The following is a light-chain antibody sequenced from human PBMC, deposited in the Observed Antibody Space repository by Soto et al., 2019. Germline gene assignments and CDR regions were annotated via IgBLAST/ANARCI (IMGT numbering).Light chain of an antibody. CDR2: DVS. Sequence: QSALTQPASVSGSPGQSITISCAGTSSDIGSYNYVSWYQQNPSKAPKLMIYDVSNRPSGISNRFSASKSGNTASLTISGLQAEDEADYYCSSYTSSTTLVFGGGTKLTVL. CDR1: SSDIGSYNY. CDR3: SSYTSSTTLV. J-gene: IGLJ2*01. V-gene: IGLV2-14*01.